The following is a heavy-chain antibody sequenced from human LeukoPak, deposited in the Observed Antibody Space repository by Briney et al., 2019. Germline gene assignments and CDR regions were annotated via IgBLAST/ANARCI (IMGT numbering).Heavy chain of an antibody. Sequence: SETLSLTCTVSGYSISSGYYWGWIRQPPGKGLEWIGNIYHSGSTYYNPSLKSRVTISVDTSKNQFSLKLSSVTAADTAVYYCAREEKGTYYYDSSGYLDYWGQGTLVTVSS. J-gene: IGHJ4*02. CDR2: IYHSGST. CDR1: GYSISSGYY. D-gene: IGHD3-22*01. CDR3: AREEKGTYYYDSSGYLDY. V-gene: IGHV4-38-2*02.